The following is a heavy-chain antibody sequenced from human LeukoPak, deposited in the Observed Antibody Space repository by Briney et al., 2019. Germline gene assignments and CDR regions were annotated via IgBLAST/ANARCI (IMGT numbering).Heavy chain of an antibody. CDR1: GFTFSSYG. CDR3: ARVGYYESSGYYSRPTYYYYGMDV. V-gene: IGHV3-30*03. D-gene: IGHD3-22*01. J-gene: IGHJ6*02. CDR2: ISYDGSNK. Sequence: GGSLRLSCAASGFTFSSYGMHWVRQDPGKGLEWVAVISYDGSNKYYADSVKGRFTISRDNAKNSLYLQMNSLRDEDTAVYYCARVGYYESSGYYSRPTYYYYGMDVWGQGTTVTVSS.